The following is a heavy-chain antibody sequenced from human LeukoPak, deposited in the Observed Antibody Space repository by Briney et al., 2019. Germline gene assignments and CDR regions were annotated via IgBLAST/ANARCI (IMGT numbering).Heavy chain of an antibody. Sequence: ASVKVSCKASGYAFTSYEINWVRQATGQGLEWMGWMNPKSGNIAYAQKFQGRVTMTSNTSISTAYMELSSLRSEDTAVYYCARNCDSSGYYFYYYYYGMDVWGQGTTVTVS. J-gene: IGHJ6*02. CDR2: MNPKSGNI. D-gene: IGHD3-22*01. CDR1: GYAFTSYE. V-gene: IGHV1-8*01. CDR3: ARNCDSSGYYFYYYYYGMDV.